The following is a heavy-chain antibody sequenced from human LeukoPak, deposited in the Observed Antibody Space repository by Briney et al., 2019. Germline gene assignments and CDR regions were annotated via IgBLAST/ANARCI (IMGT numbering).Heavy chain of an antibody. Sequence: SATLSLTCTVSGSSISTAYYWGWIRQSTGKGLEWMGNIYHTGRAYYNPSLKSRVTISIDTSKNQFSLRLSSLTAADTAVYYCARHWAVANWFDPWGQGTLVTVSS. V-gene: IGHV4-38-2*02. D-gene: IGHD6-19*01. J-gene: IGHJ5*02. CDR3: ARHWAVANWFDP. CDR1: GSSISTAYY. CDR2: IYHTGRA.